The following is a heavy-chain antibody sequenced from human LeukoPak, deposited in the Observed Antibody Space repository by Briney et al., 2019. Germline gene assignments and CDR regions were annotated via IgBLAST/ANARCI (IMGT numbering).Heavy chain of an antibody. CDR3: ATEGYSGYDFGFY. V-gene: IGHV1-24*01. D-gene: IGHD5-12*01. Sequence: ASVTVSCKASGYTFTSYYMHWVRRAPGQGLEWMGGFDPEDGETIYAQKFQGRVTMTEDTSTDTAYMELSSLRSEDTAVYYCATEGYSGYDFGFYWGQGTLVTVSS. J-gene: IGHJ4*02. CDR2: FDPEDGET. CDR1: GYTFTSYY.